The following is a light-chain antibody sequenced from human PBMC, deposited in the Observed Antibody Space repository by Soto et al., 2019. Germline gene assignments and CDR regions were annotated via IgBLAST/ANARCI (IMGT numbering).Light chain of an antibody. V-gene: IGKV3-11*01. CDR3: QHRATWPPSVT. J-gene: IGKJ4*01. CDR2: DVS. Sequence: EVVLAQPPDTLSLSPGTRATLSCRASQSVGTFLIWYQHKPGQAPRLLIYDVSKRATGIPARFGGSGSGTDFTLTIRKLEPADFAVYYCQHRATWPPSVTFGGGTRV. CDR1: QSVGTF.